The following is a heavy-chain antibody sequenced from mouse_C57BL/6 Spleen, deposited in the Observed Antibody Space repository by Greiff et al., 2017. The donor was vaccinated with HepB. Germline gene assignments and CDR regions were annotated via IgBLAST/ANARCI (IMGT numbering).Heavy chain of an antibody. CDR3: AKDGYLYYYAMDY. D-gene: IGHD2-3*01. CDR1: GFTFSDYG. CDR2: ISSGSSTI. V-gene: IGHV5-17*01. Sequence: EMQVVESGGGLVKPGGSLKLSCAASGFTFSDYGMHWVRQAPEKGLEWVAYISSGSSTIYYADTVKGRFTISRDNAKNTLFLQMTSLRSEDTAMYYCAKDGYLYYYAMDYWGQGTSVTVSS. J-gene: IGHJ4*01.